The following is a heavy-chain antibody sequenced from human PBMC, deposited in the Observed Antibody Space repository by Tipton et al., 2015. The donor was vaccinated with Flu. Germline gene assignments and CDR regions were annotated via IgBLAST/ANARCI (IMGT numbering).Heavy chain of an antibody. Sequence: QSGAEVKKPGASVKVSCKASGYTLSTYNMHWVRQAPGQGLEWMGIIYPSGGGTRYSQSLQGRLTMTRDRATSTVYMDLSSLRSEDTALYYCERDRGSGSYTFDIGGQGTKVTASP. D-gene: IGHD3-10*01. CDR3: ERDRGSGSYTFDI. CDR2: IYPSGGGT. J-gene: IGHJ3*02. V-gene: IGHV1-46*01. CDR1: GYTLSTYN.